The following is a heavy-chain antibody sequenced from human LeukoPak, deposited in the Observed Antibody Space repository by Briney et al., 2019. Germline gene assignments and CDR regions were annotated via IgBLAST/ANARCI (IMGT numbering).Heavy chain of an antibody. J-gene: IGHJ4*02. CDR2: ISAYNGNT. CDR3: ARAAYGDPFDY. Sequence: ASVKVSCKASGYTFTSYGISWVRQAPGQGLEWMGWISAYNGNTNYTQTLQGRVTMTTDKSTSTAYMELRSLRSDDTAVYYCARAAYGDPFDYWGQGTLVTVSS. CDR1: GYTFTSYG. D-gene: IGHD4-17*01. V-gene: IGHV1-18*01.